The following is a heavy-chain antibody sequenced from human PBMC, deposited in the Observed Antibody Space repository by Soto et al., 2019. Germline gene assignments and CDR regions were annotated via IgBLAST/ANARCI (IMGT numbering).Heavy chain of an antibody. CDR3: ARTPQYYYGSGSYYLPSFFDY. D-gene: IGHD3-10*01. CDR1: GYSLSTSGMC. Sequence: SGPTLVNPTQTLTLTCTFSGYSLSTSGMCXSWIRQPPGKALEWLALIDWDDDKYYSTSLKTRLTISKDTSKNQVVLTMTNMDPVDTATYYCARTPQYYYGSGSYYLPSFFDYWGEVTLVTVSS. J-gene: IGHJ4*02. CDR2: IDWDDDK. V-gene: IGHV2-70*01.